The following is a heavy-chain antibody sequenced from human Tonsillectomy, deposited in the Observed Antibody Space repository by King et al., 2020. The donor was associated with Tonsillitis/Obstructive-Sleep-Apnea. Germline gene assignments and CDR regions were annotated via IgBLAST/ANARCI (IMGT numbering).Heavy chain of an antibody. J-gene: IGHJ6*03. D-gene: IGHD3-3*01. Sequence: QLVQSGGGVVQPGRSLRLSCAASGFTFSSYAIHWGRQAPGKGLEWVAVISYDGSNKYYANSVKGRFTISRDNSKNTLYLQMNRLRAEDTAVYYCARGPITGDYYTTYYYYYYMDVWGKGTTVTVSS. CDR3: ARGPITGDYYTTYYYYYYMDV. CDR2: ISYDGSNK. V-gene: IGHV3-30*04. CDR1: GFTFSSYA.